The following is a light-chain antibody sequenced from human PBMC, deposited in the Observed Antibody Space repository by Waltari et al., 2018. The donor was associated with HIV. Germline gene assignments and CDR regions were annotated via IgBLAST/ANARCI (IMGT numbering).Light chain of an antibody. Sequence: QTVVTQERSLTVSRGGTVTLTCASSTRAGTRGYCPNWFQPEPGQAPRALIYSTRNTHSWTPARFSGSLLGGKAALTLSGVQPEDEAEYYCLLYYGGAPVFGGGTKLTVL. CDR2: STR. J-gene: IGLJ3*02. CDR1: TRAGTRGYC. V-gene: IGLV7-43*01. CDR3: LLYYGGAPV.